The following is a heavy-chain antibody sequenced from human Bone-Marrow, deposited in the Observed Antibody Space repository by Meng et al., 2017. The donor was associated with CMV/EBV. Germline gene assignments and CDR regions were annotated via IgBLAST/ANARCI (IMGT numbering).Heavy chain of an antibody. Sequence: SGFTFGSYAMNWVRKAPGKGLEWVSSISPGGSTYYADSVKGRFAISRDNSKNTVYLQMNSLRADDTALYYCAKDLATGGYDSDLEYWGQGTLVTVSS. V-gene: IGHV3-23*01. J-gene: IGHJ4*02. CDR1: GFTFGSYA. CDR2: ISPGGST. CDR3: AKDLATGGYDSDLEY. D-gene: IGHD5-12*01.